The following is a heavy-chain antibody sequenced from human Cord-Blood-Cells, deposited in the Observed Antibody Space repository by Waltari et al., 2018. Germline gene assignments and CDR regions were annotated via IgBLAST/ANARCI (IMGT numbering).Heavy chain of an antibody. CDR3: ASHGLLAARQRFAFDI. J-gene: IGHJ3*02. CDR1: GYTFTGYY. Sequence: QVQLVQSGAEVKKPGASVKVSCKASGYTFTGYYMHWVRQAPGQGIEWMGWINPNSGGTNYAQKFQGRVTMTRDTSISTAYMELSRLRSDDTAVYYCASHGLLAARQRFAFDIWGQGTMVTVSS. D-gene: IGHD6-6*01. CDR2: INPNSGGT. V-gene: IGHV1-2*02.